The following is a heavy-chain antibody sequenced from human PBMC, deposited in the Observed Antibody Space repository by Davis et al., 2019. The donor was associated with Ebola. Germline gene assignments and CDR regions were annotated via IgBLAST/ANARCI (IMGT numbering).Heavy chain of an antibody. J-gene: IGHJ4*02. V-gene: IGHV3-23*01. CDR3: AKVGEYYDFWSGYSPFDY. CDR2: IRGSGGSGSGGRT. CDR1: GFTFSTYA. Sequence: GESLKISCTASGFTFSTYAMSWVRQAPGKGLEWVSTIRGSGGSGSGGRTYYADSVKGRFTISRENSKNTLYLQMNSLRAEDTAVYYCAKVGEYYDFWSGYSPFDYWGQGTLVTVSS. D-gene: IGHD3-3*01.